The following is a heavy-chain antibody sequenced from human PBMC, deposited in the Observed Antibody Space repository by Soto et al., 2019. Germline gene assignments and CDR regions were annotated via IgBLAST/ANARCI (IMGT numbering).Heavy chain of an antibody. CDR1: GGSISSPNW. J-gene: IGHJ4*02. CDR3: ATRPYYDILTGYDY. D-gene: IGHD3-9*01. Sequence: HSASLSLTFAVSGGSISSPNWWSWVRHPPGKGLEWIGEIYHSGSTHYNPSLKSRVTISVDKSKNQFSLKLSSVTAVDTAVYYCATRPYYDILTGYDYWGQGTLVIVS. V-gene: IGHV4-4*02. CDR2: IYHSGST.